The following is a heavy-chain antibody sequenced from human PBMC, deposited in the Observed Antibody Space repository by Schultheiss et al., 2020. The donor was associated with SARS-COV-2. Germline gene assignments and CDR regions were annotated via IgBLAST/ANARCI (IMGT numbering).Heavy chain of an antibody. CDR3: AKGGTARYGGNPLGWYFDL. J-gene: IGHJ2*01. CDR2: IKSKTDGGTT. Sequence: GESLKISCAASGFTFSNAWMNWVRQAPGKGLEWVGRIKSKTDGGTTDYAAPVKGRFTISRDDSKNTLYLQMNSLRVEDTAVYYCAKGGTARYGGNPLGWYFDLWGRGTLVTVSS. CDR1: GFTFSNAW. D-gene: IGHD4-23*01. V-gene: IGHV3-15*07.